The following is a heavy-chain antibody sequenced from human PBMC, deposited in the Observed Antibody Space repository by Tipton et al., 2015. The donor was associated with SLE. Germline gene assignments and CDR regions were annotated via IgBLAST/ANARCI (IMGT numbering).Heavy chain of an antibody. J-gene: IGHJ4*02. CDR2: MYTSGST. D-gene: IGHD3-22*01. CDR1: GASISGHY. CDR3: ARGLRADRSSHFDY. V-gene: IGHV4-4*07. Sequence: TLSLTCSVSGASISGHYWYWIRQPAGKRLEWIGRMYTSGSTTYNPSLKSRVTISVDTSKNQFSLKLSSVTAADTAVYYCARGLRADRSSHFDYWGQGTLATVSS.